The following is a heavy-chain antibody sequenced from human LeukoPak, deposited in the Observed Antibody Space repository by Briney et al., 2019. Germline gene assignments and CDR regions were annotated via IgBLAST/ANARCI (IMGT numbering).Heavy chain of an antibody. CDR2: ISGSGGST. J-gene: IGHJ4*02. CDR1: GFTFSSYA. D-gene: IGHD3-10*01. CDR3: AKDGSGSYRFDY. Sequence: PGGSLRLSXAASGFTFSSYAMSWVCQAPGKGLEWVSIISGSGGSTYYADSVKGRFTISRDNSKNTLYLQMNSLRAEDTAVYYCAKDGSGSYRFDYWGQGTLVTVSS. V-gene: IGHV3-23*01.